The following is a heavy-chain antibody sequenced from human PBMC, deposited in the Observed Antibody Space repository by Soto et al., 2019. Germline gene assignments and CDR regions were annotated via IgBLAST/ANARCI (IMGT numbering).Heavy chain of an antibody. V-gene: IGHV4-31*03. J-gene: IGHJ4*02. CDR2: ISHSGST. Sequence: SETLSLTCTVSGGSISSAAYYWSWIRQHPGKGLEWIGYISHSGSTYYNPSLKSRVIISVDTSKNQFSLSLTSVTAADTAVYYCAREYTYGSNCFDCWGQGALVPVSS. CDR1: GGSISSAAYY. CDR3: AREYTYGSNCFDC. D-gene: IGHD5-18*01.